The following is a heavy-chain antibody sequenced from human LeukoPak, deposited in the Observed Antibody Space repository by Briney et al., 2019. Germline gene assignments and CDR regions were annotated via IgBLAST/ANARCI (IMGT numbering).Heavy chain of an antibody. CDR1: GGSFSGYY. V-gene: IGHV4-59*01. CDR2: VYNSGST. CDR3: ARSGGTWSYNY. Sequence: KSSETLSLTCAVYGGSFSGYYWSWIRQPPGKGLEWLGYVYNSGSTHYNPSLKSRVTISADTSKNQVSLNLTSVTAADTAVYYCARSGGTWSYNYWGQGTLVTVSS. J-gene: IGHJ4*02. D-gene: IGHD1-26*01.